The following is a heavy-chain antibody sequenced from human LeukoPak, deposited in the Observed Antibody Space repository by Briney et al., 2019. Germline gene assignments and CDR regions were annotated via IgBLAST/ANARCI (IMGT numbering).Heavy chain of an antibody. J-gene: IGHJ4*02. CDR2: IKQDGSEK. Sequence: GGSLRLSCAASGFTFTNYWMSWVRQAPGKGLEWVANIKQDGSEKDCVDFMKGRFTISRDNAKNSVYLQLSSLRAEDTAVYHCARIGYRSSSFDYWGRGTLVTVSS. CDR3: ARIGYRSSSFDY. V-gene: IGHV3-7*01. CDR1: GFTFTNYW. D-gene: IGHD5-12*01.